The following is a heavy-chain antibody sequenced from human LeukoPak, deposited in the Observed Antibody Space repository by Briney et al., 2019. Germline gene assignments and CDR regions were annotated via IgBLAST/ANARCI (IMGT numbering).Heavy chain of an antibody. CDR3: ARDLAQVITQWLVPSTRDYGMDV. Sequence: GGSLRLSCAASGFTFSSYSMNWVRQAPGKGLEWVSYISSSSSTIYYADSVKGRFTISRDNAKNSLYLQMNSLRAEDTAVYYCARDLAQVITQWLVPSTRDYGMDVWGQGTTVTVSS. V-gene: IGHV3-48*01. CDR1: GFTFSSYS. CDR2: ISSSSSTI. D-gene: IGHD6-19*01. J-gene: IGHJ6*02.